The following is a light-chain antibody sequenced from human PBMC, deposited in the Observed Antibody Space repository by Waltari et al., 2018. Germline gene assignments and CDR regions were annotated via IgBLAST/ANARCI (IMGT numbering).Light chain of an antibody. J-gene: IGKJ3*01. CDR2: KAS. V-gene: IGKV1-5*03. CDR1: QTINDL. CDR3: QQCNTFSFN. Sequence: VQITQSPSSLSASCWDKITINFRASQTINDLLAWYQKKPGKAPRLLIQKASILESGVPSRFSGSGSGTEFTLTISSLQPDDFATYYCQQCNTFSFNFGPGTTVVI.